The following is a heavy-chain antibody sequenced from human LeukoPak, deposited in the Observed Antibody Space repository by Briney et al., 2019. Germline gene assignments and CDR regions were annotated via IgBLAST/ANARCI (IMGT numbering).Heavy chain of an antibody. Sequence: GGSLRLSCAASGFTFSSYWMHWVRQVPGKGLVWVSHINSDGSSTNYADSVKGRFTISRDNSKNTLYLQMTSLRAEDTAVYNCARDRSSGYFDSWGQGTLVTVSS. D-gene: IGHD3-22*01. CDR2: INSDGSST. V-gene: IGHV3-74*01. J-gene: IGHJ4*02. CDR3: ARDRSSGYFDS. CDR1: GFTFSSYW.